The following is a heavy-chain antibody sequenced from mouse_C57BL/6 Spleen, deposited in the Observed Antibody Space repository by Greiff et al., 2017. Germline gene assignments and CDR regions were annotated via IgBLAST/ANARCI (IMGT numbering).Heavy chain of an antibody. CDR2: IDPSDSYT. J-gene: IGHJ4*01. CDR3: ARGGYYGSSYAMDY. CDR1: GYTFTSYW. Sequence: VQLQQPGAELVMPGASVKLSCKASGYTFTSYWMHWVKQRPGQGLEWIGEIDPSDSYTNYNQKFKGKSPLTVDKSSSTAYMQLSSLTSEDSAVYYCARGGYYGSSYAMDYWGQGTSVTVSS. D-gene: IGHD1-1*01. V-gene: IGHV1-69*01.